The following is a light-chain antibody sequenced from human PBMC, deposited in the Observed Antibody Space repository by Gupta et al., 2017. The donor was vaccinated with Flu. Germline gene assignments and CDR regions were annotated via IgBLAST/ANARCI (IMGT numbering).Light chain of an antibody. CDR1: ILGNRF. CDR2: QDN. Sequence: SYDLTQPPSVSVSPGQTASITCSGDILGNRFVCWYQQKPGQSPVLVVYQDNKRPSGIPERFSGSNSGNTATLTISGTQAMDEADYYCQAWDSNTVVFGRGTTLTVL. J-gene: IGLJ2*01. V-gene: IGLV3-1*01. CDR3: QAWDSNTVV.